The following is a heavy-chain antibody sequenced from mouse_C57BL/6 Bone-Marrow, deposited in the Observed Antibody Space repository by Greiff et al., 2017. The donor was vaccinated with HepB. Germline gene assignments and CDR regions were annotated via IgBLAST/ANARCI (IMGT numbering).Heavy chain of an antibody. CDR3: ALYGSSSDY. CDR2: IDPSDSYT. CDR1: GYTFTSYW. Sequence: QVQLQQPGAELVMPGASVKLSCKASGYTFTSYWMHWVKQRPGQGLEWIGEIDPSDSYTNSNKKFKGKSTLTVDKSSSTAYMQLSSLTSEDSAVYYCALYGSSSDYWGQGTTLTVSS. J-gene: IGHJ2*01. D-gene: IGHD1-1*01. V-gene: IGHV1-69*01.